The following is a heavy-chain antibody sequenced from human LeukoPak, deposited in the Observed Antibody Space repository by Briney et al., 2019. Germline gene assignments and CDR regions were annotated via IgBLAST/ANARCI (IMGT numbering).Heavy chain of an antibody. J-gene: IGHJ4*02. V-gene: IGHV4-59*01. Sequence: PSETLSLTCTVSDASISGYYWSWIRQPPGEGLEWIAYFYYTGTRNYNPSLKSRVTVSVDTSKNQFSLTLTSVTAADTAVYYCESVLYGANGFDYWGPGTPVTVSS. CDR3: ESVLYGANGFDY. CDR1: DASISGYY. D-gene: IGHD4-23*01. CDR2: FYYTGTR.